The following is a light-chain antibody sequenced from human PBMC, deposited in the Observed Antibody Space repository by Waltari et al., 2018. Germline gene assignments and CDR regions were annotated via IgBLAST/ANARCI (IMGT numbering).Light chain of an antibody. V-gene: IGKV3-20*01. Sequence: VLTQSPGTLSLSPGERATLSCRASQSLTKRYLAWYQQKPSQAPRLLIYGASSRAAGIPDRFSGSGSGTDFTLTISSLEPEDSAVYYCQQYGSSILYTFGQGTKLEIK. J-gene: IGKJ2*01. CDR2: GAS. CDR3: QQYGSSILYT. CDR1: QSLTKRY.